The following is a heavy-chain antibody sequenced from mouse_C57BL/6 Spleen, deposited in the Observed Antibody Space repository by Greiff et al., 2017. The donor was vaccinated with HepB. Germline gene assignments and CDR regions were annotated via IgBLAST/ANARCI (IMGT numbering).Heavy chain of an antibody. J-gene: IGHJ3*01. CDR3: AREGDDPSFAY. CDR2: IHPNSGST. CDR1: GYTFTSYW. Sequence: VQLQQPGAELVKPGASVKLSCKASGYTFTSYWMHWVKQRPGQGLEWIGMIHPNSGSTNYNEKFKSKATLTVDKSSSTAYMQLSSLTSEDSAVYYCAREGDDPSFAYWGQGTLVTVSA. V-gene: IGHV1-64*01. D-gene: IGHD2-3*01.